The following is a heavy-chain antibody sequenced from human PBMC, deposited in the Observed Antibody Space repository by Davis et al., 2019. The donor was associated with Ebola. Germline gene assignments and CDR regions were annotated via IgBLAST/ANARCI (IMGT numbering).Heavy chain of an antibody. D-gene: IGHD3-16*01. Sequence: GESLKISCAASGFTVSSNYMIWVRQAPGKGLEWVSLLYSSGSTYYADSVKGRFTISRDNAKNSLYLHMNSLRAEDTAVYYCARDRPYYDPSAYHPFGAFDVWGLGTMVTVSS. J-gene: IGHJ3*01. CDR1: GFTVSSNY. CDR2: LYSSGST. V-gene: IGHV3-53*01. CDR3: ARDRPYYDPSAYHPFGAFDV.